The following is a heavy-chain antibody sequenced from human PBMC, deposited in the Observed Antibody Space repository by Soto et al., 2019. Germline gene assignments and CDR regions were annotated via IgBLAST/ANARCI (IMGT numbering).Heavy chain of an antibody. D-gene: IGHD5-12*01. J-gene: IGHJ4*02. CDR3: ARWLGYGPHFDY. CDR1: GGSISSSNW. Sequence: SSETLSVTCAVSGGSISSSNWWSWVRQPPGKGLEWTGEIYHSGSTNYNPSLKSRVTISVDKSKNQFSLKLSSVTAADTAVYYCARWLGYGPHFDYWGQGTLVPVSS. CDR2: IYHSGST. V-gene: IGHV4-4*02.